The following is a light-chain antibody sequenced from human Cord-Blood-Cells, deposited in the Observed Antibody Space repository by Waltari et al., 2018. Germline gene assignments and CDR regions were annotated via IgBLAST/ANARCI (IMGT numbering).Light chain of an antibody. Sequence: QSALTPPASVSGSPGQSITISCTGTSSDVWSFNLFSWYQQHPGKAPKLMIYEGSKRPSGVSNRFSGSKSGNTASLTISGLQAEDEADYYCCSYAGSSTWVFGGGTKLTVL. J-gene: IGLJ3*02. CDR1: SSDVWSFNL. V-gene: IGLV2-23*01. CDR3: CSYAGSSTWV. CDR2: EGS.